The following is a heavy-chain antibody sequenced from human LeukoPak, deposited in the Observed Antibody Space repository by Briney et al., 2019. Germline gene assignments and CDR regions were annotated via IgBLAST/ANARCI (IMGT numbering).Heavy chain of an antibody. D-gene: IGHD6-13*01. J-gene: IGHJ4*02. CDR1: GASISSTPSY. CDR3: ARRMPSSGYSYDF. CDR2: IYYTGTT. V-gene: IGHV4-39*01. Sequence: SETLSLTCTVSGASISSTPSYWGWIRQPPGKGLEWIGSIYYTGTTYYSPSLKSRVTISVDTSNNRFSLRLTSVTAADTALYYCARRMPSSGYSYDFWGLGTLVSVSS.